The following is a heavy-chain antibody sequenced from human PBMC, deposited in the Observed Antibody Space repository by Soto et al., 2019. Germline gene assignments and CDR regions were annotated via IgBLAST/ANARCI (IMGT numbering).Heavy chain of an antibody. CDR3: ARDSSKQWPPWFYCMDV. J-gene: IGHJ6*03. V-gene: IGHV1-18*01. CDR1: GYNFASYG. Sequence: ASVKVSCKASGYNFASYGISWLRQAPGRGLEWMGWISGYNGHTQYAQNVQDRVTMTIDASTTTAYMELRSLRSDDTAAYYCARDSSKQWPPWFYCMDVWGQGTPVTVSS. CDR2: ISGYNGHT. D-gene: IGHD6-19*01.